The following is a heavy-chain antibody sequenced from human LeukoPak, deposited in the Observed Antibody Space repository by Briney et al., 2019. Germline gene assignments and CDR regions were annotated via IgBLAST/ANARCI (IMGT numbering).Heavy chain of an antibody. Sequence: ASVKVSCKVSGYTLTELSIYWVRQAPGKGLEWMGGFDPEDGEIKYAQKFNGRVIMAEDTSTHTAYMYLSSLKPDDTAVYYCATSVVQRVTLVRGMIRNVRLPRDFWGQGTLVSVSS. CDR3: ATSVVQRVTLVRGMIRNVRLPRDF. CDR2: FDPEDGEI. V-gene: IGHV1-24*01. J-gene: IGHJ4*02. CDR1: GYTLTELS. D-gene: IGHD3-10*01.